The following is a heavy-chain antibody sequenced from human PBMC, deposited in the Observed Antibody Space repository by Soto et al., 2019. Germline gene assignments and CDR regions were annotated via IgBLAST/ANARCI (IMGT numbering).Heavy chain of an antibody. Sequence: QLHLVQSGAVVKKPGASVTVSCSASGYPVTAYYMHWVRQAPGRGLEWMGGINPATGAAKYTQTFQGSVTMTRDTSTYTVFMELSGLTSEDTAVFYCARGGGVGVAGSAAFDMWGQGTLVTVSS. CDR2: INPATGAA. J-gene: IGHJ3*02. CDR3: ARGGGVGVAGSAAFDM. D-gene: IGHD3-3*01. V-gene: IGHV1-2*02. CDR1: GYPVTAYY.